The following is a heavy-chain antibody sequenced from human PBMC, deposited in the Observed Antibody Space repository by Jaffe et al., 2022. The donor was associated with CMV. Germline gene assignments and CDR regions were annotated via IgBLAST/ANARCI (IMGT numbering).Heavy chain of an antibody. Sequence: QVQLVQSGAEVKKPGASVKVSCKASGYTFTSYYMHWVRQAPGQGLEWMGIINPSGGSTSYAQKFQGRVTMTRDTSTSTVYMELSSLRSEDTAVYYCARVNVRIYYDSSGYYFDYWGQGTLVTVSS. D-gene: IGHD3-22*01. CDR3: ARVNVRIYYDSSGYYFDY. CDR1: GYTFTSYY. CDR2: INPSGGST. J-gene: IGHJ4*02. V-gene: IGHV1-46*01.